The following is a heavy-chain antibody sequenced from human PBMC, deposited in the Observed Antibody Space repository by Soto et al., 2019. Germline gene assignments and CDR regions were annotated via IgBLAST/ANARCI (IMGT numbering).Heavy chain of an antibody. CDR1: GGSFSGYY. J-gene: IGHJ4*02. Sequence: SETLSLTCAVYGGSFSGYYWSWIRQPPGKGLEWIGEINHSGSTNYNPSLKSRVTISVDASKNQFSLKLSSVTAADTAVYYCARGVPYYGSGSYYDYWGQGXLVTVYS. CDR2: INHSGST. CDR3: ARGVPYYGSGSYYDY. D-gene: IGHD3-10*01. V-gene: IGHV4-34*01.